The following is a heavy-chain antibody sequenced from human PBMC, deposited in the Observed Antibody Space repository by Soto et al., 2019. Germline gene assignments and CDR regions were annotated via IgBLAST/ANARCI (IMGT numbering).Heavy chain of an antibody. J-gene: IGHJ3*02. CDR1: GGSISSYY. Sequence: QVQLQESGPGLVKPSETLSLTCTVSGGSISSYYWSWIRQPPGKTLEWIGYIYHSGSTRYNLSLQSRVPISIATSKNQFSLKLASVTAAYTAVYYCATHSGSFQGGDTFDIWGQGTMVIVSS. CDR2: IYHSGST. D-gene: IGHD1-26*01. CDR3: ATHSGSFQGGDTFDI. V-gene: IGHV4-59*08.